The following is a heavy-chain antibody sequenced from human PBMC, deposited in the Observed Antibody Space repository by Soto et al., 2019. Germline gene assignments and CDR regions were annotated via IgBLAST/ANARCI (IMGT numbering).Heavy chain of an antibody. V-gene: IGHV3-53*01. CDR2: IYSGGST. J-gene: IGHJ4*02. CDR3: ARSYSSGWYGIGY. D-gene: IGHD6-19*01. CDR1: GFTVSSNY. Sequence: QAGGSLRLSCAASGFTVSSNYMSWDRQAPGKGLGWVSVIYSGGSTYYADSVKGLFTISRDNSKNTLYIQMNSLRAEDTAVYYCARSYSSGWYGIGYWGQGTLVTVSS.